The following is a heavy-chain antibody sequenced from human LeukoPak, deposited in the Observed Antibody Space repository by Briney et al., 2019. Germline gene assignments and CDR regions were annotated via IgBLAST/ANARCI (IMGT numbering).Heavy chain of an antibody. Sequence: GGSLRPSCAASGFTFSIFGIHWARQAPGKGLEWVAAISPDGNREYYTESVKGRFTVSRDNSNNMIYLQINSLRGDDSAVYYCAKINNVDDFWGQGTLVTVSS. CDR3: AKINNVDDF. D-gene: IGHD1/OR15-1a*01. CDR1: GFTFSIFG. J-gene: IGHJ4*02. V-gene: IGHV3-30*18. CDR2: ISPDGNRE.